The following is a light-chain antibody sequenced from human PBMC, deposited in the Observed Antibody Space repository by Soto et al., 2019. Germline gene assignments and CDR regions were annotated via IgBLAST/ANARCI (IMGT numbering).Light chain of an antibody. V-gene: IGKV3-15*01. CDR3: QQYDNWPIT. CDR2: NPS. Sequence: EIVMTQSPATLSVSPGERATLSCRASQSVSSNLAWYQQKPGQAPKLLIYNPSTRATGIPARFSGSGSGTEFTLTISSLQSEDFAIYYCQQYDNWPITFGGGTKVDIK. J-gene: IGKJ4*01. CDR1: QSVSSN.